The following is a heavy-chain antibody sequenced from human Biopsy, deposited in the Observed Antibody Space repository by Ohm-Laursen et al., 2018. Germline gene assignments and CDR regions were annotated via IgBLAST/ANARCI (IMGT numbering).Heavy chain of an antibody. CDR1: GASMTDYF. V-gene: IGHV4-4*07. Sequence: GTLSLTCSVSGASMTDYFWSWIWQPAGKGLEWIGRAYPSGTTYYNPSLKGRVTISADTSKNQFSLKPGSVTVADTAVFYCARRGSGGRSFDYWGQGSLVTVSS. CDR3: ARRGSGGRSFDY. J-gene: IGHJ4*02. D-gene: IGHD2-15*01. CDR2: AYPSGTT.